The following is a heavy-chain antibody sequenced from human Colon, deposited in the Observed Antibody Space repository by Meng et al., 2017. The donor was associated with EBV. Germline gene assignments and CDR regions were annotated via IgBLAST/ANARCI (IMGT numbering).Heavy chain of an antibody. D-gene: IGHD1-26*01. V-gene: IGHV3-23*01. CDR2: ISDNGVRT. CDR3: AIEEMGVGATRAFDY. CDR1: GFPVIDFY. Sequence: GGGWVRRGGSWGASCNPSGFPVIDFYMSWFRQARGKGRGWVSVISDNGVRTAYADSVKGRLTISRYNSKNTLYLKMNCLRAGDTAVYYCAIEEMGVGATRAFDYWGQGALVTVSS. J-gene: IGHJ4*02.